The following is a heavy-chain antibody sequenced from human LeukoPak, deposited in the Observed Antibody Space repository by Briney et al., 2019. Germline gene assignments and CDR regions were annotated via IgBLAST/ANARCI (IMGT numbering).Heavy chain of an antibody. CDR3: ARGDTMIVVVSNWFDP. J-gene: IGHJ5*02. CDR1: GGSFSGYY. V-gene: IGHV4-59*12. D-gene: IGHD3-22*01. CDR2: IYYSGST. Sequence: PSETLSLTCAVYGGSFSGYYWSWIRQPPGKGLEWIGYIYYSGSTNYNPSLKSRVTISVDTSKNQFSLKLSSVTAADTAVYYCARGDTMIVVVSNWFDPWGQGTLVTVSS.